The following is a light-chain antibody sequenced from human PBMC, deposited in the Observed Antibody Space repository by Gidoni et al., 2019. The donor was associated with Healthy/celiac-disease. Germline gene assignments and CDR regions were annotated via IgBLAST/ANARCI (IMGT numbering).Light chain of an antibody. CDR1: QGIRND. CDR3: LQDYNYPPT. J-gene: IGKJ4*01. V-gene: IGKV1-6*01. CDR2: AAS. Sequence: SRTIQAPSSLSASVGDRVTITCRASQGIRNDLGWYQQKPGKAPKLLIYAASSLQSGVPSRFSGSGSGTDFTLTISSLQPEDFATYYCLQDYNYPPTFXGXTKVEIK.